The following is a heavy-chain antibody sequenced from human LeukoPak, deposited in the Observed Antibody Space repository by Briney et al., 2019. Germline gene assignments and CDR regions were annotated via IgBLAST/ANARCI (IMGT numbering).Heavy chain of an antibody. CDR2: ISNSDGKT. V-gene: IGHV3-23*01. Sequence: GGSLRLSCAASGFTFSSYAMSWVRQAPGKGLEWVSTISNSDGKTYYADSVKGRFTISRDNSKNTLYVQMNSLTAEDTAIYYCAKATGNLGNWGQGTLVTVSS. CDR3: AKATGNLGN. D-gene: IGHD1-1*01. CDR1: GFTFSSYA. J-gene: IGHJ4*02.